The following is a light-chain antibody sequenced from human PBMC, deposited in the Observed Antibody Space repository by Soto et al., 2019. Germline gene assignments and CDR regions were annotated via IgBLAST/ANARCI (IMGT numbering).Light chain of an antibody. CDR3: QEYTTSFTWT. J-gene: IGKJ1*01. CDR1: QSITDR. V-gene: IGKV1-5*03. CDR2: KAS. Sequence: DIQMTQSPSTLSASVGDKVTITCRANQSITDRLAWYQQKSGRAPKVLIYKASTLESGVPSRFSASGFGTEFTLTISGLQPDDFATYYCQEYTTSFTWTFGPGTKVEI.